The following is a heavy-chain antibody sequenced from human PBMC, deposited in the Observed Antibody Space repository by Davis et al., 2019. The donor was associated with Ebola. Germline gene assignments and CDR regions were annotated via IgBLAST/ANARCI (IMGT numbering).Heavy chain of an antibody. CDR3: ARSQYPTTSNH. V-gene: IGHV1-18*04. J-gene: IGHJ5*02. CDR2: INPQYGNT. Sequence: ASVTVSCKASRYTFTSYLIIWVRQPPAQGRDWMGWINPQYGNTNYAPNVQGRVTRTTDTSTGTAYMEVGSLRSDVTAVYYCARSQYPTTSNHWGQGTLVTVSS. D-gene: IGHD1-1*01. CDR1: RYTFTSYL.